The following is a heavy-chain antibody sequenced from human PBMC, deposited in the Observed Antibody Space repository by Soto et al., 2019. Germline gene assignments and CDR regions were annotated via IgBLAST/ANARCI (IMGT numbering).Heavy chain of an antibody. D-gene: IGHD4-17*01. Sequence: QVQLVQSGAEVKKPGSSVKVSCKASGGTFSSYTISWVRQAPGQGLEWMGRIIPILGIANYAQKFQGRVTITADKSTSTAYMELSSLRSEDTAVYYGARTGDYASFDYWGQGTLVTVSS. CDR2: IIPILGIA. V-gene: IGHV1-69*02. CDR1: GGTFSSYT. CDR3: ARTGDYASFDY. J-gene: IGHJ4*02.